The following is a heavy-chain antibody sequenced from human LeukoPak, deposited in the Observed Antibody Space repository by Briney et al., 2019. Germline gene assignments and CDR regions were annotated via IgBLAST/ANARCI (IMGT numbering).Heavy chain of an antibody. V-gene: IGHV1-18*01. CDR1: GHSFTSYG. CDR3: ARKSLIWELREDDAFDI. D-gene: IGHD1-26*01. J-gene: IGHJ3*02. CDR2: ISAYNGNT. Sequence: GESLKISCKGSGHSFTSYGITWVRQAPGQGLEWMGWISAYNGNTNYAQKLQGRVTMTIDTSTSTAYMELRSLRSDDTAVYYCARKSLIWELREDDAFDIWGQGTMVTVSS.